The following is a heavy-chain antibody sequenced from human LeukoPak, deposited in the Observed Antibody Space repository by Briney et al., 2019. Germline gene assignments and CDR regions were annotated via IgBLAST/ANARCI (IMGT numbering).Heavy chain of an antibody. J-gene: IGHJ3*02. CDR2: IGVISSSI. CDR1: RFTFSTYA. V-gene: IGHV3-21*01. D-gene: IGHD4-17*01. CDR3: AREGGYGVGEAFDI. Sequence: PGGSLRLSCAASRFTFSTYAMNWVHQATGQGRARVSSIGVISSSIYYATSVKGRFTISRDTAKNSLYLQMNSLRAEDTAVYYCAREGGYGVGEAFDIWAKGTMVTVSS.